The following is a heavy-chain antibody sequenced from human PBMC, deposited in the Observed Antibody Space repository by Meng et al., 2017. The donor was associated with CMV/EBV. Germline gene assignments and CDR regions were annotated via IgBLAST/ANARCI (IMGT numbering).Heavy chain of an antibody. CDR3: ARDSNMDYGDYFNWFDP. CDR2: ISSSGSTI. CDR1: GFTFSSYE. Sequence: GESLKISCAASGFTFSSYEMNWVRQAPGKGLEWVSYISSSGSTIYYADSVKGRFTISRDNAKNSLYLLMNSLRAEDTAVYYCARDSNMDYGDYFNWFDPWGQGTLVTVSS. V-gene: IGHV3-48*03. J-gene: IGHJ5*02. D-gene: IGHD4-17*01.